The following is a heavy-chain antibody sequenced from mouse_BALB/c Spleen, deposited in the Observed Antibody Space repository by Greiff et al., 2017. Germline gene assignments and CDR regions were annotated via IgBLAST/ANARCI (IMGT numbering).Heavy chain of an antibody. CDR1: GYTFSSYW. CDR2: ILPGSGST. CDR3: ASGYGSSRYYYAMDY. D-gene: IGHD1-1*01. J-gene: IGHJ4*01. Sequence: QVQLKQSGAELMKPGASVKISCKATGYTFSSYWIEWVKQRPGHGLEWIGEILPGSGSTNYNEKFKGKATFTADTSSNTAYMQLSSLTSEDSAVYYCASGYGSSRYYYAMDYWGQGTSVTVSS. V-gene: IGHV1-9*01.